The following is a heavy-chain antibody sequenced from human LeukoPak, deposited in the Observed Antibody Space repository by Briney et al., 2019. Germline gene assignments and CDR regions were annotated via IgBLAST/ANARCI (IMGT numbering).Heavy chain of an antibody. CDR1: GYTFTGYY. CDR3: ARDYGSGSYYHY. CDR2: INPNSGGT. D-gene: IGHD3-10*01. J-gene: IGHJ4*02. V-gene: IGHV1-2*02. Sequence: PWASVKVSCKASGYTFTGYYMHWVRQAPGQGLEWMGWINPNSGGTNYAQKFQGRVTMTRDTSISTAYMELSRLRSDDTAVYYCARDYGSGSYYHYWGQGTLVTVSS.